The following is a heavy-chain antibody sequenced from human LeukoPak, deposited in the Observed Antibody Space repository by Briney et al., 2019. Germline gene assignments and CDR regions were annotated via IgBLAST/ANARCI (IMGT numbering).Heavy chain of an antibody. CDR1: GGTFSSYA. CDR2: IIPIFGTA. CDR3: ARVRLLLRACGI. D-gene: IGHD3-22*01. J-gene: IGHJ3*02. Sequence: SVKVSCKASGGTFSSYAISWVRQAPGQGLEWVGGIIPIFGTANYAQKFQGRVTITTDESTSTAYMELSSLRSEDTAVYYCARVRLLLRACGIWGQGTMVTVSS. V-gene: IGHV1-69*05.